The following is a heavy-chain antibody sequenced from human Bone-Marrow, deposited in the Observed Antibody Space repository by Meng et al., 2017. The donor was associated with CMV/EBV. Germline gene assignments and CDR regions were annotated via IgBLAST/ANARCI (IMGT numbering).Heavy chain of an antibody. J-gene: IGHJ4*02. D-gene: IGHD6-19*01. CDR1: GGSISSSSYY. CDR3: ARPARYSSGWYYFDY. CDR2: IYYSGST. V-gene: IGHV4-39*01. Sequence: GSLRLSCTVSGGSISSSSYYWGWIRPPPGKGLEWIGSIYYSGSTYYNPSLKSRVTISVDTSKNQFSLKRSSVTAADTAVYYCARPARYSSGWYYFDYWGQGTLVTVSS.